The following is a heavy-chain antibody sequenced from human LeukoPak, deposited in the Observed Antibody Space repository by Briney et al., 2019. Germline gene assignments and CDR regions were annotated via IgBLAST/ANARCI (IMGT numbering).Heavy chain of an antibody. Sequence: GGSLRLSCAVSGFTFSSYAMSWVRQAPGKGLEWVSAISGSGGSTYYADSVKGRFTISRDNSKNTLYLQMNSLRAEDTAVYYCAKENYDFWSGYAYYFDYWGQGTLVTVSS. CDR2: ISGSGGST. D-gene: IGHD3-3*01. CDR3: AKENYDFWSGYAYYFDY. V-gene: IGHV3-23*01. CDR1: GFTFSSYA. J-gene: IGHJ4*02.